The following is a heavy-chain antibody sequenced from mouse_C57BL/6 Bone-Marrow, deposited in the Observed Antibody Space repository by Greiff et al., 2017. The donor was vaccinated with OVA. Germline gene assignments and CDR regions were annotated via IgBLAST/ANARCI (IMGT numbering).Heavy chain of an antibody. CDR2: IHPNSGST. CDR1: GYPFTSYW. CDR3: ARAYSNYVGFAY. J-gene: IGHJ3*01. D-gene: IGHD2-5*01. Sequence: QVHVKQPGAELVKPGASVKLSCKASGYPFTSYWMHWVKQRPGQGLEWIGMIHPNSGSTNYNEKFKSKATLTVDKSSSTAYMQLSSLTSEDSAVYYCARAYSNYVGFAYWGQGTLVTVSA. V-gene: IGHV1-64*01.